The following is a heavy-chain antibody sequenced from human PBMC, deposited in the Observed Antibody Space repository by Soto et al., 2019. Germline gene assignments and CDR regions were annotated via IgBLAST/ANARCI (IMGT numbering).Heavy chain of an antibody. CDR2: IYFAGTT. D-gene: IGHD3-22*01. Sequence: QVQLQESGPGLVRPSETLSLTCTVSGGSITPYYWSWIRQPPGKGLEWIGYIYFAGTTTYPPSLQSRVAISVDTSENQFSLTLTSVTAADTAVYYCARLGGYFQALDSWGQGTLVTVSS. J-gene: IGHJ4*02. CDR1: GGSITPYY. CDR3: ARLGGYFQALDS. V-gene: IGHV4-59*08.